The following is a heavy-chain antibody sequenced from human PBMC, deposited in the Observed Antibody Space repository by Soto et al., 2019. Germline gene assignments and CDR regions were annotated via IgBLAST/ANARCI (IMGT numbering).Heavy chain of an antibody. Sequence: GGSLRLSCAASGFTFTNYVMSWVRQAPGKGLEWVSVIYSGGSTYYADSVKGRFTISRDNSKNTLYLQMNSLRAEDTAVYYCASGPLRWSPDYWGQGTLVTVSS. CDR2: IYSGGST. CDR1: GFTFTNYV. D-gene: IGHD4-17*01. CDR3: ASGPLRWSPDY. J-gene: IGHJ4*02. V-gene: IGHV3-66*01.